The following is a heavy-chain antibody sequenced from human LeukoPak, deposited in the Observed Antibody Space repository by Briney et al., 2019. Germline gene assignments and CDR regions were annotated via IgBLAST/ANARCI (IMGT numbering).Heavy chain of an antibody. J-gene: IGHJ5*02. CDR3: ARGYICSGGTCYSRLWFDP. CDR2: ISAYNGNT. D-gene: IGHD2-15*01. Sequence: ASVKVSCKASGYTFTSYGISWVRQAPGQGLEWMGWISAYNGNTNYAQKLQGRVTMTTDTSTSTAYMELRSLRSDDTAVYYCARGYICSGGTCYSRLWFDPWGQGTLVSVSS. CDR1: GYTFTSYG. V-gene: IGHV1-18*01.